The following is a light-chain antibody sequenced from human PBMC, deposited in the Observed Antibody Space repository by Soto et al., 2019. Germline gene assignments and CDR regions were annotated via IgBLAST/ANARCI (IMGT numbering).Light chain of an antibody. Sequence: DIQMTQSPSSLSASVGDRITITCRASQSITNYLNWYQQKPGKAPNLLIYAASSLHSGVPSRFSGSGSSTDFTLTISSLQPEDFATYYCQQRYSTPRTFGPGTKVDIK. CDR3: QQRYSTPRT. CDR2: AAS. CDR1: QSITNY. J-gene: IGKJ3*01. V-gene: IGKV1-39*01.